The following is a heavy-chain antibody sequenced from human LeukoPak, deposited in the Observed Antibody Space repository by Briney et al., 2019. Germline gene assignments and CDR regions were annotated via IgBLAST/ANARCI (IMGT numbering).Heavy chain of an antibody. Sequence: QPGGSLRLSCGASGFSFSSFGMHWVRQAPGKGLQWVAVISYDGSNKYYTDSVKGRFTISRDNSKNTLYLQMNSLRADDTAVYYCAKVRYQLLIDYWGQGTLVTVSS. J-gene: IGHJ4*02. D-gene: IGHD2-2*01. CDR3: AKVRYQLLIDY. V-gene: IGHV3-30*04. CDR1: GFSFSSFG. CDR2: ISYDGSNK.